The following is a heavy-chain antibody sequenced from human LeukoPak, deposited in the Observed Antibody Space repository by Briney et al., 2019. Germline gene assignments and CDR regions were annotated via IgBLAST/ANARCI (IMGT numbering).Heavy chain of an antibody. CDR3: ARVATPDVSSPLDF. V-gene: IGHV4-4*07. D-gene: IGHD6-19*01. Sequence: SETLSLTCAVSGGSISGFFWTWIRHPAGQGPQYIGRIFSSGGANYNPSLQGRVALSVDTSRNLFSLTLTSVTAADTAVYFCARVATPDVSSPLDFWGQGILVTVSS. CDR2: IFSSGGA. CDR1: GGSISGFF. J-gene: IGHJ4*02.